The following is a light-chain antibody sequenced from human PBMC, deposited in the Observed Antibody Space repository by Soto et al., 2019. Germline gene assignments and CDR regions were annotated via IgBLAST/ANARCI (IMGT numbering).Light chain of an antibody. V-gene: IGKV3-20*01. CDR1: QSVSYTF. CDR2: GAS. Sequence: EIVLTQSPGTLSLSPGERATLSCRASQSVSYTFLAWYQQKPGQAPRLLIYGASTRATGIPARFSGSGSGADFTLTISRLEPEDFAVYSCQQYGTSPITFGQGTRLEIK. J-gene: IGKJ5*01. CDR3: QQYGTSPIT.